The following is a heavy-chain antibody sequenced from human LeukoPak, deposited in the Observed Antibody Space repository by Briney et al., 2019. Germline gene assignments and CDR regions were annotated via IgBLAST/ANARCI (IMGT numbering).Heavy chain of an antibody. J-gene: IGHJ3*02. D-gene: IGHD3-10*01. CDR1: GFTFSSYG. CDR3: AKDHDYYASGPI. Sequence: PGGSLRLSCAASGFTFSSYGMHWVRRPPGKGLEWVAVISYDGINKYHADSVKGRFTISRDNSKNTLYLQMNSLRAEDTAVYYCAKDHDYYASGPIWGQGTMVTVSS. CDR2: ISYDGINK. V-gene: IGHV3-30*18.